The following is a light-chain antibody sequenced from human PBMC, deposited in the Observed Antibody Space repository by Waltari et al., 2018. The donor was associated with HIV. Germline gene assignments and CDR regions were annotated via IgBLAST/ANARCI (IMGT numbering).Light chain of an antibody. Sequence: SSELTQDPAVSVALGQTVRITCQGDGLRTYYASWYQQKPGQAPVPVSNGEKRRPSGVPNRIPGSKLGNTASLNNTGAQAEDEAVYYCNSRDSSGNQVFGGGTKLTVL. CDR3: NSRDSSGNQV. CDR1: GLRTYY. CDR2: GEK. J-gene: IGLJ2*01. V-gene: IGLV3-19*01.